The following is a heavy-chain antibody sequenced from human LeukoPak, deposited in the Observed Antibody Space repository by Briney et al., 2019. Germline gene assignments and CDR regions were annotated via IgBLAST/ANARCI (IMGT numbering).Heavy chain of an antibody. J-gene: IGHJ4*02. CDR1: GFTFSSYS. Sequence: GGPLRLSCAASGFTFSSYSMYWVSQAPGKGLEWLSFIRSGSNYIYYIESVKGRFTISRDNAKNSMYLQMNSLRVEDTAIYYCARVGCSGGTCYDYWGQGTLVTVSS. CDR2: IRSGSNYI. D-gene: IGHD2-15*01. CDR3: ARVGCSGGTCYDY. V-gene: IGHV3-21*01.